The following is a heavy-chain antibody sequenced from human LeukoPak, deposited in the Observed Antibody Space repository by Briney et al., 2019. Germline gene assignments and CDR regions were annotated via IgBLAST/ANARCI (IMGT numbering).Heavy chain of an antibody. CDR1: GFTFNKAW. D-gene: IGHD6-13*01. J-gene: IGHJ4*02. V-gene: IGHV3-11*03. CDR2: ISSSSGYT. Sequence: GGSLRLSCAVSGFTFNKAWMSWVRQAPGKGLEWISYISSSSGYTNYADSVKGRFTISRDNAKNSLYLQMNSLRAEDTAVYYCASPAAGTNSDYWGQGTLVTVSS. CDR3: ASPAAGTNSDY.